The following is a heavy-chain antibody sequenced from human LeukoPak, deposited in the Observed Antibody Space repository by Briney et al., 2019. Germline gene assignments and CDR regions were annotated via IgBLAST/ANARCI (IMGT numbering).Heavy chain of an antibody. CDR3: ARDRGSKAAEYYFDY. V-gene: IGHV1-3*01. D-gene: IGHD2-2*01. Sequence: ASVKVSCKASGYPFTNHAMHWVRQAPGQRLEWMGWINAGNGNTKYSQKFQGRVTITRDTSASTAYVELSSLRSEDTAVYYCARDRGSKAAEYYFDYWGQGTLVTVSS. J-gene: IGHJ4*02. CDR1: GYPFTNHA. CDR2: INAGNGNT.